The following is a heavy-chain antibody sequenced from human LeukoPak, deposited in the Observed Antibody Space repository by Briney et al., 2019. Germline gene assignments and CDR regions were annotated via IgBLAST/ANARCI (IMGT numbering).Heavy chain of an antibody. D-gene: IGHD2-8*02. CDR3: ARGLVVFKGAWFDP. CDR1: GGSISSYY. J-gene: IGHJ5*02. V-gene: IGHV4-59*01. CDR2: IYYNETT. Sequence: SETLSLTCTVSGGSISSYYWSWIRQPPGKGLEWIGYIYYNETTNYSPSLKSRVTISVDTSKNQFSLKLSSVTAADTAVYYCARGLVVFKGAWFDPWGQGTLVTVSS.